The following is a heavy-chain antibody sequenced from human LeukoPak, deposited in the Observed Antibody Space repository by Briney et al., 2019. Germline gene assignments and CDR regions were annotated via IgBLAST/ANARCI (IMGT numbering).Heavy chain of an antibody. Sequence: PGGSLRLSCAASGVTFSTYEMNWVRQAPGQGLMWVARIGSDGSGTTYADPVKGRFTISRDNSKNTLYLQMNSLRDEDAAVYHCTRVQAGRSGLMDVWGRGTTVTVSS. J-gene: IGHJ6*02. CDR3: TRVQAGRSGLMDV. V-gene: IGHV3-74*03. CDR1: GVTFSTYE. CDR2: IGSDGSGT. D-gene: IGHD2-8*02.